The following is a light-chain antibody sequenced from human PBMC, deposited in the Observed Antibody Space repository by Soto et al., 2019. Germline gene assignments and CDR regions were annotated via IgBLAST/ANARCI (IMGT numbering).Light chain of an antibody. Sequence: EIVLTQSPGTRSLSPGERATLSCRASQSVNRNYLAWYQQKPGQAPRLLIYGASSRATGSPDRFSGSGSGTDFTLTISRLEPEDFAVDYCQQYCSSPPRTFGQGTKVEIK. J-gene: IGKJ1*01. V-gene: IGKV3-20*01. CDR1: QSVNRNY. CDR2: GAS. CDR3: QQYCSSPPRT.